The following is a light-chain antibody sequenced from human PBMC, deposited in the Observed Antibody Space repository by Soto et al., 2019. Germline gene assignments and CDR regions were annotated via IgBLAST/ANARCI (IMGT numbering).Light chain of an antibody. V-gene: IGLV2-14*01. CDR2: DVS. CDR1: SSDVGGYNY. Sequence: QSALTQPASVSGSPGQSITISCTGTSSDVGGYNYVSWYQQEPGKAPKLMIYDVSYRPSGVSNRLSGSKSGNTASLTISGLQAEDEADYYCSSYTNSGTLVFGGGTKLTVL. J-gene: IGLJ2*01. CDR3: SSYTNSGTLV.